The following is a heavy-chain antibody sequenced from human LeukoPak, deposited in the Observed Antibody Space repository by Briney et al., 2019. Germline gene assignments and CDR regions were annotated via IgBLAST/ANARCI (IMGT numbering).Heavy chain of an antibody. V-gene: IGHV4-59*12. CDR2: IYYTGST. J-gene: IGHJ4*02. Sequence: PSETLSLTCTVSGGSISTYYWSWIRQPPGKGLEWIGYIYYTGSTNYNPSLKSRVTISVDTSKNQFSLKLSFVTAADTAVYHCARESPVYYGSGSYYTQIIDYWGQGTLVTVSS. CDR3: ARESPVYYGSGSYYTQIIDY. D-gene: IGHD3-10*01. CDR1: GGSISTYY.